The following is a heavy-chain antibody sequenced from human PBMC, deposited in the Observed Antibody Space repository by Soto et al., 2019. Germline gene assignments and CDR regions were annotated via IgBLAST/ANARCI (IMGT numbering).Heavy chain of an antibody. J-gene: IGHJ4*02. Sequence: QVQLQESGPGLVKPSETLSLTCTVSGVSVSSGSFYWAWIRQPPGKGLEWIGFGSYSGTTNYKPSLKSRVTISVDTSRSQISLKVSSLTAADTAVYYCARGATVTQYDYWGQGTLFTVSS. CDR3: ARGATVTQYDY. CDR1: GVSVSSGSFY. D-gene: IGHD4-17*01. V-gene: IGHV4-61*01. CDR2: GSYSGTT.